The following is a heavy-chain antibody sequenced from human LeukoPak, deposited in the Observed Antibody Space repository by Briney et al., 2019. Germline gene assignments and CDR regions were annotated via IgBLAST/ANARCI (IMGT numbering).Heavy chain of an antibody. V-gene: IGHV4-34*01. CDR2: INHSGST. D-gene: IGHD2-2*02. Sequence: SETLSLTCAVYGGSFSGYYWNWIRQPPGKGLEWIGEINHSGSTNYNPSLKSRVTISVDTSKNQFSLKLSSVTAADTAVYYCARGSGGDIVVVPAAIKFDYWGQGTLVTVSS. CDR3: ARGSGGDIVVVPAAIKFDY. J-gene: IGHJ4*02. CDR1: GGSFSGYY.